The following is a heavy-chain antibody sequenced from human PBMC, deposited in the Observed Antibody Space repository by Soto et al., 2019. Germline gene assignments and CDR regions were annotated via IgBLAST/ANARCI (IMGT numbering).Heavy chain of an antibody. V-gene: IGHV2-5*02. CDR2: IYWDDDK. D-gene: IGHD4-17*01. CDR3: AHSRYGSYYFDY. CDR1: GFSLTTTGVG. Sequence: QITLKESGPTLVKPTQTLTLTCTFSGFSLTTTGVGVGWIRQPPGKALEWLAIIYWDDDKRYSPPLKTRLTITKDTSKNQVVLTVTNMDPVDTATYSCAHSRYGSYYFDYWGQGTLVTVSS. J-gene: IGHJ4*02.